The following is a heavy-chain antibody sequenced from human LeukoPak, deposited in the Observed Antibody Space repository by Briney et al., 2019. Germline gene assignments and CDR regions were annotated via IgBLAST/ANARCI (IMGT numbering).Heavy chain of an antibody. CDR3: ARARGTGWYFDL. Sequence: GGSLRLSCAASGFTFSSYSTDWVRQAPGKGLEWVSYTSSSSSTIKYADSVRGRFTISRDNAENSLYLQMNSLRDEDTAVYYCARARGTGWYFDLWGRGTLVTVSS. CDR1: GFTFSSYS. D-gene: IGHD2-15*01. V-gene: IGHV3-48*02. CDR2: TSSSSSTI. J-gene: IGHJ2*01.